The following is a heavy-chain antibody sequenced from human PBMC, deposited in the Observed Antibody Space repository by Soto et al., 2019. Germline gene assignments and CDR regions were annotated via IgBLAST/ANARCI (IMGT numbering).Heavy chain of an antibody. Sequence: SETLSLTCAVYGGSFSGYYWSWICQRPGKGLEWIGEINHSGSTNYNPSLKSRVTISVDTSRNQFSLKLSSVTAADTAVYYCASFKEGHRSGSSRDFDPWGQGTLVTVSS. CDR3: ASFKEGHRSGSSRDFDP. V-gene: IGHV4-34*01. CDR1: GGSFSGYY. D-gene: IGHD3-10*01. J-gene: IGHJ5*02. CDR2: INHSGST.